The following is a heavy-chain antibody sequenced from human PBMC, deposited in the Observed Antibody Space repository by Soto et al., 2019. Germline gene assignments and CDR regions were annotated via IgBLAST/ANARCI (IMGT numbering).Heavy chain of an antibody. CDR2: ISAYNGKT. CDR3: ARLTMAQDAFDI. D-gene: IGHD3-10*01. Sequence: QVQLEQSGAEVKKPGASVKVSCKASGYTFTSYGISWVRQAPGQGLEGMGWISAYNGKTNYAQKLQGRVTMTTDTSTSTAYMELRSLRADDTAVYYCARLTMAQDAFDIWGQGTMVTVSS. J-gene: IGHJ3*02. CDR1: GYTFTSYG. V-gene: IGHV1-18*01.